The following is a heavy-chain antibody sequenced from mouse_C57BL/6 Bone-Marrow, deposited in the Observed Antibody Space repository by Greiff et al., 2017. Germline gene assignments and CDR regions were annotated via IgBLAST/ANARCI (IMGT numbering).Heavy chain of an antibody. CDR2: IYPRSGNT. D-gene: IGHD2-2*01. V-gene: IGHV1-81*01. J-gene: IGHJ3*01. CDR3: APHGYPAWFAY. CDR1: GYTFTSYG. Sequence: VQLQESGAELARPGASVKLSCKASGYTFTSYGISWVKQRTGQGLEWIGEIYPRSGNTYYNEKFKGKATLTADKSSSTAYMELRSLTSEDSAVYFCAPHGYPAWFAYWGQGTLVTVSA.